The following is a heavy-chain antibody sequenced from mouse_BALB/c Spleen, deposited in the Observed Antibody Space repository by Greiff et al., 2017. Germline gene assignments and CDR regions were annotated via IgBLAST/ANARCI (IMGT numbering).Heavy chain of an antibody. V-gene: IGHV14-4*02. CDR3: NAGYQFAY. J-gene: IGHJ3*01. CDR1: GFNIKDYY. Sequence: VQLQQSGAELVRSGASVKLSCTASGFNIKDYYMHWVKQRPEQGLEWIGWIDPENGDTEYAPKFQGKATMTADTSSNTAYLQLSSLTSEDTAVYYCNAGYQFAYWGQGTLVTVSA. CDR2: IDPENGDT. D-gene: IGHD2-14*01.